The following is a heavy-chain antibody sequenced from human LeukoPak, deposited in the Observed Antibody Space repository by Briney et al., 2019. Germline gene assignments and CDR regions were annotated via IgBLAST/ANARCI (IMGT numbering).Heavy chain of an antibody. J-gene: IGHJ3*02. V-gene: IGHV1-69*06. Sequence: SVKVSCKASGGTFSSYAISWVRQAPGQGLEWMGGSIPIFGTANHAQKFQGRVTITADKSTSTAYMGLSSLRSEDTAVYYCARRVGATKGGGAFDIWGQGTMVTVSS. D-gene: IGHD1-26*01. CDR1: GGTFSSYA. CDR2: SIPIFGTA. CDR3: ARRVGATKGGGAFDI.